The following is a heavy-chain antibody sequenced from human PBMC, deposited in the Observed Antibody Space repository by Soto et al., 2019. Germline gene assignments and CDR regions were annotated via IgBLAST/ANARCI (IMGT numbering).Heavy chain of an antibody. Sequence: SETLSLTCTVSGGSISSGGYYWSWIRQHPGKGLEWIGYIYYSGSTYYNPSLKSRVTISVDTSKNQFSLKLSSVTAADTAVYYCARDQMGYCTNGVCFNRGGVDYWGQGTLVTVSS. CDR2: IYYSGST. J-gene: IGHJ4*02. CDR1: GGSISSGGYY. V-gene: IGHV4-31*03. D-gene: IGHD2-8*01. CDR3: ARDQMGYCTNGVCFNRGGVDY.